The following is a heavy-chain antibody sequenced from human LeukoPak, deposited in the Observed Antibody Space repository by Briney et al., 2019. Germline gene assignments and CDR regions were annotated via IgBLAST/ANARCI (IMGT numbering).Heavy chain of an antibody. CDR3: ARAMGTESYYYYYYMDV. J-gene: IGHJ6*03. D-gene: IGHD3-10*01. V-gene: IGHV3-11*01. CDR1: GFTFSDYY. CDR2: ISSSGSTI. Sequence: GGSLRLSCGASGFTFSDYYMSWIRQAPGKGLEWVSYISSSGSTIYYADSVKGRFTISRDNAKNSLYLQMNSLRAEDTAVYYCARAMGTESYYYYYYMDVWGKGTTVTISS.